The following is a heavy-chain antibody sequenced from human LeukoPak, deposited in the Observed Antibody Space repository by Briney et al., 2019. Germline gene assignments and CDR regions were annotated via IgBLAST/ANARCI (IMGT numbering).Heavy chain of an antibody. J-gene: IGHJ3*02. Sequence: GGSLRLSCAASGFTVSSNYMSWVRQAPGKGLDWVSVIYSGGSTYYADSVKGRFTISRDNAKRSVYLQMNSLGVEDTAVYYCARDIHSVAFDIWGQGTMVTVSS. CDR2: IYSGGST. V-gene: IGHV3-53*01. CDR3: ARDIHSVAFDI. CDR1: GFTVSSNY.